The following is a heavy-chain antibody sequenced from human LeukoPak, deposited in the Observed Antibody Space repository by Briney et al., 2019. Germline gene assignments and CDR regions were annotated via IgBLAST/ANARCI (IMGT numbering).Heavy chain of an antibody. V-gene: IGHV1-24*01. D-gene: IGHD2-2*01. CDR3: ARPAANPYYYYYMDV. Sequence: ASVKVSCKVSGYTLTELSMHWVRQAPGKGLEWMGGFDPEDGETIYAQKFQGRVTMTEDTSTDTAYMELSSPRSEDTAVYYCARPAANPYYYYYMDVWGKGTTVTVSS. CDR2: FDPEDGET. CDR1: GYTLTELS. J-gene: IGHJ6*03.